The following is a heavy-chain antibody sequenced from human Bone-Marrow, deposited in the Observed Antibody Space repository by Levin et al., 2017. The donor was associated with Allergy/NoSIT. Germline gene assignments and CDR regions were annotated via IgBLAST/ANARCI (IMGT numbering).Heavy chain of an antibody. Sequence: GESLKISCAASGFASSDHYMDWVRQAPGKGLEWIGRSKNRPLNFATEYAASAKGRLIISRDDSHNSLFLQINSVRAEDTAVYYCTVSISGALNKYWGQGTLVTVSS. CDR2: SKNRPLNFAT. J-gene: IGHJ4*02. D-gene: IGHD3-3*01. CDR3: TVSISGALNKY. CDR1: GFASSDHY. V-gene: IGHV3-72*01.